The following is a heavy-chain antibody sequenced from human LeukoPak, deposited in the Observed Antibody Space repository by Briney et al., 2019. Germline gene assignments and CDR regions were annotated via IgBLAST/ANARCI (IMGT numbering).Heavy chain of an antibody. CDR2: ISGSGGHT. CDR3: AKTGQFDY. V-gene: IGHV3-23*01. J-gene: IGHJ4*02. Sequence: GGSLRLSCEASGFTFTSYAMTWVRQAPGKGLEWVSGISGSGGHTYNADSVEGRFIISRDNSKNTVSLQLSSLRVEDTAVYYCAKTGQFDYWGQGTLVTVSS. CDR1: GFTFTSYA.